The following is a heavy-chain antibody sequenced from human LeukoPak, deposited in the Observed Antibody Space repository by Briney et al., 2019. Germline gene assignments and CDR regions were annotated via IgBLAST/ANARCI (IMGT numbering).Heavy chain of an antibody. CDR3: ASAAGWESAY. D-gene: IGHD1-26*01. J-gene: IGHJ4*02. CDR2: INQDGSEK. CDR1: GTTFDSHY. Sequence: GGSLRLSCAASGTTFDSHYMTWVRQTPEKGLEWVANINQDGSEKNYVDSVKGRFAISRDNAKKSLYLQMNSLRAEDTAVYYCASAAGWESAYWGQGTLVTVSS. V-gene: IGHV3-7*01.